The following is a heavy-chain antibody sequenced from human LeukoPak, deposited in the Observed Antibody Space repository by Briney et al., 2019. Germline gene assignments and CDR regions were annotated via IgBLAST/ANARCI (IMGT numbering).Heavy chain of an antibody. V-gene: IGHV3-23*01. CDR1: GFTFSSYA. CDR3: AKNDGYSYWYFDY. D-gene: IGHD5-24*01. Sequence: GRSLRLSCAASGFTFSSYAMSWVRQAPGKGLEWVSAISGTGGSTYYADLVKGRFTISRDNSKNTLYLQMNSLRAEDTAVYYCAKNDGYSYWYFDYWGQGTLVTVSS. J-gene: IGHJ4*02. CDR2: ISGTGGST.